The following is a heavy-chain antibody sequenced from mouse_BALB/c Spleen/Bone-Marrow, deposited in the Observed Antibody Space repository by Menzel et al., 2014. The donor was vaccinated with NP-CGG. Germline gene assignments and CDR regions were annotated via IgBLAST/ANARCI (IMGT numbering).Heavy chain of an antibody. J-gene: IGHJ3*01. V-gene: IGHV14-3*02. CDR1: GFNIKDTH. CDR3: ARDYANTAWFAS. Sequence: VQLQQPGAELVKPGASVKLSCTPSGFNIKDTHMHWVKQRPEHGLEWIGRIDPANGNTKYDPNFQGKATITAETSSNTAYLQLSSLTSEDTAVYYCARDYANTAWFASWGQGTLVTVS. CDR2: IDPANGNT. D-gene: IGHD1-1*01.